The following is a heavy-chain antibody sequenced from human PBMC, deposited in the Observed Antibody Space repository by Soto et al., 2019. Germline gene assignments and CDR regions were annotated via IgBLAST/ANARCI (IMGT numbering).Heavy chain of an antibody. CDR2: IIPILGIA. CDR3: ARDGGSYPRELYYYYYGMDV. V-gene: IGHV1-69*08. D-gene: IGHD1-26*01. Sequence: QVQLVQSGAEVKKPGSSVKVSCKASGGTFSSYTISWVRQAPGQGLEWMGRIIPILGIANYAQKFQGRVTITADKSTSTAYMELSSLRSEDTAVYYCARDGGSYPRELYYYYYGMDVWGQGTTVTVSS. CDR1: GGTFSSYT. J-gene: IGHJ6*02.